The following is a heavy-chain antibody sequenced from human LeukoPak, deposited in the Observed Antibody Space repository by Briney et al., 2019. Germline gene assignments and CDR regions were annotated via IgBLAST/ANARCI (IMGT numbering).Heavy chain of an antibody. J-gene: IGHJ4*02. Sequence: PSETLSLTCTVSGGSIGSYSWNWIRQPPGTGLEWIGYVYYSGSTMYNPSLRSRVTISVDTSKNQFSLKLNSVTAADTAVYYCARIVGASDYWGQGTLVTVSS. CDR3: ARIVGASDY. CDR2: VYYSGST. D-gene: IGHD1-26*01. CDR1: GGSIGSYS. V-gene: IGHV4-59*08.